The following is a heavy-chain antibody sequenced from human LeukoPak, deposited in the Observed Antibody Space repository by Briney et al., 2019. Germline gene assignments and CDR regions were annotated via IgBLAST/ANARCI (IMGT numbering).Heavy chain of an antibody. Sequence: GGSLRLSCAAFGFTFNIYTMNWVRQAPGKGLEWVSSISYSSGNTYYADSVRGRFTISRDNSQNTVFLQMNSLRVEDTAAYYCVATFTIFGVVSTIEWGQGTLVTVSS. CDR1: GFTFNIYT. D-gene: IGHD3-3*01. CDR3: VATFTIFGVVSTIE. V-gene: IGHV3-23*01. CDR2: ISYSSGNT. J-gene: IGHJ4*02.